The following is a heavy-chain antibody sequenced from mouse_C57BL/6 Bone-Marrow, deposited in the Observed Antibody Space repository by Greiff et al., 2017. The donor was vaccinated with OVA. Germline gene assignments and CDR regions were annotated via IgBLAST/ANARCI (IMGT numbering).Heavy chain of an antibody. Sequence: VQLQQSGAELVKPGASVKLSCKASGYTFTEYTIHWVKQRSGQGLEWIGWFYPGSGGIKYNEKFKDKATFTADKSSSTVYMEHSRLTSEDSAVYFVAKHEYYYGSSPYAMDYWGQGTSVTVSS. CDR2: FYPGSGGI. J-gene: IGHJ4*01. V-gene: IGHV1-62-2*01. CDR3: AKHEYYYGSSPYAMDY. CDR1: GYTFTEYT. D-gene: IGHD1-1*01.